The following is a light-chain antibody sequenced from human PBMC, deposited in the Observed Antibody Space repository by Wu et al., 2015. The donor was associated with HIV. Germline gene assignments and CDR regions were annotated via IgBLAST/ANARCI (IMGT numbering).Light chain of an antibody. V-gene: IGKV1-39*02. CDR3: QRYGNSQYT. CDR1: QRISTS. J-gene: IGKJ3*01. Sequence: DIQMTQSPSSLSASIGDRVTITCRASQRISTSLNWFQQKEGKAPKLLIYDASSLQGGVPSRFSGSGSGTDFTLSISRLEPEDFAVYYCQRYGNSQYTFGPGTKVDIK. CDR2: DAS.